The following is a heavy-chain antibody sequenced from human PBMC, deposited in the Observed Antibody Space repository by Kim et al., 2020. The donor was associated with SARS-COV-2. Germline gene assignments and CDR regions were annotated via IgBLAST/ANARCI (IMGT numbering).Heavy chain of an antibody. CDR2: IYSGGST. Sequence: GGSLRLSCAASGFTVSSNYMSWVRQAPGKGLEWVSVIYSGGSTYYADSVKGRFTISRDNSKNTLYLQMNSLRAEDTAVYYWAGTWFGNTLDYWGQGTLVTVSS. D-gene: IGHD3-10*01. V-gene: IGHV3-53*01. CDR3: AGTWFGNTLDY. CDR1: GFTVSSNY. J-gene: IGHJ4*02.